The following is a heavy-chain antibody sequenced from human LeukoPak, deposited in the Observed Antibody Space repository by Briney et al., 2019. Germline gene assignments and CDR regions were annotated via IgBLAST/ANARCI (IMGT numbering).Heavy chain of an antibody. CDR2: INHSGST. V-gene: IGHV4-34*01. CDR1: GGSFSGYY. Sequence: SETLSLTCAVYGGSFSGYYWSWIRQPPGKGLEWIGEINHSGSTNYNPSLKSRVTISVDTSKNQFSLKLSSVTAADTAVYYCARGGGGNDFDYWGREPWSPSPQ. CDR3: ARGGGGNDFDY. D-gene: IGHD4-23*01. J-gene: IGHJ4*02.